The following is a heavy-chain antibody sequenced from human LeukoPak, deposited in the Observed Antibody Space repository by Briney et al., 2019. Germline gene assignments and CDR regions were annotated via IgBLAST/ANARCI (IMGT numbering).Heavy chain of an antibody. J-gene: IGHJ6*02. CDR1: GFTFSSYG. CDR3: AKDRVHEGYYYYGMDV. V-gene: IGHV3-30*18. D-gene: IGHD3-10*01. Sequence: GRSLRLSCAASGFTFSSYGMHWVRQAPGKGLEWVAVISYDGSNKYYADSVKGRFTISRDNSKNTLYLQMNSLRAEDTAVYYCAKDRVHEGYYYYGMDVGGQGTTVTVSS. CDR2: ISYDGSNK.